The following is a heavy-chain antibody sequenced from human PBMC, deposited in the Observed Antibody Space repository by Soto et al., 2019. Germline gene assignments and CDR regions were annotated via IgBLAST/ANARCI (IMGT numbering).Heavy chain of an antibody. CDR2: IDWDDDK. CDR1: GFSLSTSGMC. J-gene: IGHJ5*02. V-gene: IGHV2-70*01. CDR3: ARAHYDFWSGYYNNWFDP. Sequence: FGPTLVNPTQTLTLTCTFSGFSLSTSGMCVSWIRQPPGKALEWLALIDWDDDKYYSTSLKTRLTISKDTSKNQVVLTMTNMDPVDTATYYCARAHYDFWSGYYNNWFDPWGQGTLVTVSS. D-gene: IGHD3-3*01.